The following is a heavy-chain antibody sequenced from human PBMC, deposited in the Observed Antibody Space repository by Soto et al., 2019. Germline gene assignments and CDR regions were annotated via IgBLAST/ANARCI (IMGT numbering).Heavy chain of an antibody. Sequence: SVKVSCKASGGTFSSYAISWVLQAPGQGLEWMGGIIPIFGTANYAQKFQGRVTITADESTSTAYMELSSLRSEDTAVYYCARRLGYCSGGSCFHFDYWGQGTLVTVSS. CDR2: IIPIFGTA. J-gene: IGHJ4*02. CDR1: GGTFSSYA. CDR3: ARRLGYCSGGSCFHFDY. V-gene: IGHV1-69*13. D-gene: IGHD2-15*01.